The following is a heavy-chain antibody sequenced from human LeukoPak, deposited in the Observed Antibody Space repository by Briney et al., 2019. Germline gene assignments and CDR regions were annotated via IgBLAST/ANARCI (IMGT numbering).Heavy chain of an antibody. V-gene: IGHV3-7*04. D-gene: IGHD6-13*01. CDR3: ARGAAAALYTLFDY. CDR1: GFTFSSYW. Sequence: PGGSLRLSCAASGFTFSSYWMSWVRQAPGKGLEWVANIKQDGSEKYYVDSVKGRFTISRDNAKNSLYLQMNSLRAEDTAVYYCARGAAAALYTLFDYWGQGTLVTVSS. J-gene: IGHJ4*02. CDR2: IKQDGSEK.